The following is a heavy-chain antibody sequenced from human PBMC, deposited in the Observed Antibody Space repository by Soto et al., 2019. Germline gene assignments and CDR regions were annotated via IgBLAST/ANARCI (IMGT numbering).Heavy chain of an antibody. V-gene: IGHV1-18*04. J-gene: IGHJ4*02. Sequence: ASVKVSCKASGYTFTSYGISWVRQAPGQGLEWMGWISAYNGNTNYARKLQGRVTMTTDTSTSTAYMELRSLRSDDTAVYYCARDPDNIVVVPAAPGDYWGQGTLVTVSS. CDR2: ISAYNGNT. CDR1: GYTFTSYG. CDR3: ARDPDNIVVVPAAPGDY. D-gene: IGHD2-2*01.